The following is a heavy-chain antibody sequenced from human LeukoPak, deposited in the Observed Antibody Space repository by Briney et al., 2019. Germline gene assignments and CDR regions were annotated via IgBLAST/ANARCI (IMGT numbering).Heavy chain of an antibody. Sequence: GRSLRLSCAASGFTFSSYGMHWVRQAPGKGLEWVAVIWYDGSNKYYADSVKGRFTISRDNSKNTLYLQMNSLRAEDTAAYYCARDRAYSSLGMDVWGKGTTVTVSS. V-gene: IGHV3-33*01. CDR2: IWYDGSNK. CDR1: GFTFSSYG. D-gene: IGHD6-13*01. CDR3: ARDRAYSSLGMDV. J-gene: IGHJ6*04.